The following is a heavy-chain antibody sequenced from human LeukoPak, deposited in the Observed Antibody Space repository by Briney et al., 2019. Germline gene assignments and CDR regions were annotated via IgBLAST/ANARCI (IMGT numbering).Heavy chain of an antibody. D-gene: IGHD2-15*01. CDR1: GYTFTGYY. V-gene: IGHV1-2*02. Sequence: ASVKVSCKASGYTFTGYYMHWVRQAPGQGLEWMGWINPNSGGTNYAQKFQGRVTMTRDTSISTAYMELSRLRSDDTAVYYCARAGKIYCSGGSCYFGYWGQGTLVTVSS. J-gene: IGHJ4*02. CDR2: INPNSGGT. CDR3: ARAGKIYCSGGSCYFGY.